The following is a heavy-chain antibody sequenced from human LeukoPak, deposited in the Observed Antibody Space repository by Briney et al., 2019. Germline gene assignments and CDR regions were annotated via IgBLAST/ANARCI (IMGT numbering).Heavy chain of an antibody. CDR2: MNPNSGYT. J-gene: IGHJ4*02. D-gene: IGHD1-20*01. CDR1: GYTFTSYD. V-gene: IGHV1-8*01. CDR3: AMRPYNWNDDGNIDY. Sequence: GASVTVSCKASGYTFTSYDINWVRQATGQGLEWMGWMNPNSGYTGYAQKFQGRVTMTRNTSITTAYMELSSLRSADTAVYYCAMRPYNWNDDGNIDYWGQGTLVTVSS.